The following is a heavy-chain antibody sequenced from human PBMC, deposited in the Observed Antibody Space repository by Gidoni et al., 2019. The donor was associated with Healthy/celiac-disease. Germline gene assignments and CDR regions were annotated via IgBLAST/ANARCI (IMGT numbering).Heavy chain of an antibody. CDR3: ARVRIAVAGTLNWYFDL. CDR1: GGSIRSSNW. D-gene: IGHD6-19*01. J-gene: IGHJ2*01. V-gene: IGHV4-4*02. Sequence: QVQLQESGPGLVKPSGTLSLTCAVSGGSIRSSNWWGWFRQPPGKGLEWIGEIDHSGSTNYNPSLKSRVTISVDKSKNQFSLKLSSVTAADTAVYYCARVRIAVAGTLNWYFDLWGRGTLVTVSS. CDR2: IDHSGST.